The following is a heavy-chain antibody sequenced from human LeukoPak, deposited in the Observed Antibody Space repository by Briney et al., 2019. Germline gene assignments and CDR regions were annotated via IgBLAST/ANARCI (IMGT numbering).Heavy chain of an antibody. CDR3: ARYGGGYYYIIDY. V-gene: IGHV3-11*06. CDR1: GFTFSDYY. CDR2: ISSSSTYT. D-gene: IGHD3-22*01. Sequence: PGGSLRLSCAASGFTFSDYYMSWIRQAPGKGLEWVSYISSSSTYTNCADSVKGRFTISRDNAKNSLYLQMNSLRAEDTAVYYCARYGGGYYYIIDYWGQGTLVTVSS. J-gene: IGHJ4*02.